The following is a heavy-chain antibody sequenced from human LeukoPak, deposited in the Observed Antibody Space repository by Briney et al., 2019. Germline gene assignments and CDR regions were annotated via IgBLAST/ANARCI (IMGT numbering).Heavy chain of an antibody. CDR1: GGSFSGYY. CDR2: INHSGST. Sequence: SETLSLTCAVYGGSFSGYYWSWIRQPPGKGLEWIGEINHSGSTNYNPSLKSRVTISVDTSKNQFSLKLSSVTAADTAVYYCARGGSNYGSGSPIWSDPWGQGTLVTVSS. D-gene: IGHD3-10*01. J-gene: IGHJ5*02. V-gene: IGHV4-34*01. CDR3: ARGGSNYGSGSPIWSDP.